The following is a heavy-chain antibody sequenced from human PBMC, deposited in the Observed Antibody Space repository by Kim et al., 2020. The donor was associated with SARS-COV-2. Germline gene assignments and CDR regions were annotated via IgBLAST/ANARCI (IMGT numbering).Heavy chain of an antibody. Sequence: ASVKVSCKASGYTFTTLSFTWVRRAPGQGLEWMGWISPYTADTYYAQKFQGRLTMTTDKSTSTAYMELRSLRSDDTAVYFCVAHWDAGYTSAWTGDYWGQGTLVTVS. CDR2: ISPYTADT. V-gene: IGHV1-18*01. CDR3: VAHWDAGYTSAWTGDY. D-gene: IGHD6-19*01. J-gene: IGHJ4*02. CDR1: GYTFTTLS.